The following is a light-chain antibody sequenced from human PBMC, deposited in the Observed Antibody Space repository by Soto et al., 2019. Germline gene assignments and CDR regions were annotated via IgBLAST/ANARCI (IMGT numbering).Light chain of an antibody. CDR3: QQYNNWPGR. V-gene: IGKV3-15*01. J-gene: IGKJ1*01. Sequence: EIVMTQSPATLSVSPGERATLSCRAGESISNNLAWYQQKPGQAPRLLIYGAGTRAAGVPARFSGRGSGTEFTLTISSLQSEDFGVYYCQQYNNWPGRFGQGTKVEIK. CDR2: GAG. CDR1: ESISNN.